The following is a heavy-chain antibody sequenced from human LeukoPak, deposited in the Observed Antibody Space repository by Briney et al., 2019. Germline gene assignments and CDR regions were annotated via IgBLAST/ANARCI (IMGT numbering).Heavy chain of an antibody. CDR1: GGSISSSSYY. V-gene: IGHV4-39*01. J-gene: IGHJ4*02. CDR2: IYYSGST. Sequence: SETLSLTCTVSGGSISSSSYYWGWIRQPPGKGLEWIGSIYYSGSTYYNPSLKSRVTISVDTSKNQFSLKLSSVTAADTAVYYCARIIAATFYDSSGYYAMGFDYWGQGTLVTVSS. CDR3: ARIIAATFYDSSGYYAMGFDY. D-gene: IGHD3-22*01.